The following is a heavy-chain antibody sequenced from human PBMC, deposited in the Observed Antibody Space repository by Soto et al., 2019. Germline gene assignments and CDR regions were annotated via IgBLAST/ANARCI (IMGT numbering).Heavy chain of an antibody. CDR3: ARDRGHYDILTGYQPAIYYYYMDV. J-gene: IGHJ6*03. D-gene: IGHD3-9*01. CDR2: IYYSGST. Sequence: SETLSLTCTVSGGSISSGGYYWSWIRQHPGKGLEWIGYIYYSGSTYYNPSLKSRVTISVDTSKNQFSLKLSSVTAADTAVYYCARDRGHYDILTGYQPAIYYYYMDVWGKGTTVTVSS. V-gene: IGHV4-31*03. CDR1: GGSISSGGYY.